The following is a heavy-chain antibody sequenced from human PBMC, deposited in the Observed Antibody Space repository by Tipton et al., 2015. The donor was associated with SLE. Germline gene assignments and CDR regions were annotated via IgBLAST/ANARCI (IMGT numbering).Heavy chain of an antibody. CDR1: GGSISSGGYY. V-gene: IGHV4-31*03. J-gene: IGHJ5*02. D-gene: IGHD5-24*01. CDR3: ARDGRRWLQPSGWFDP. Sequence: TLSLTCTVSGGSISSGGYYWSWIRQHPGKGLEWIGYIYYSGSTYYNPSLKSRVTISVDTSKNQFSLKLSSVTAADTAVYYCARDGRRWLQPSGWFDPWGQGTLVTVSS. CDR2: IYYSGST.